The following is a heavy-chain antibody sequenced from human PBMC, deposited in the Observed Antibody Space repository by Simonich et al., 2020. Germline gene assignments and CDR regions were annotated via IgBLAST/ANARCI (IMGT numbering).Heavy chain of an antibody. D-gene: IGHD1-1*01. Sequence: QVQLVQSGAEVKKPGASVKVSCKASGYTFTGYYMHWVRQAPGQGLEGRGWSNPKSGVTNYAQKFQGRVTMTRDTSISTAYMELSRLRSDDTAVYYCASSKRGYNWNDFDYWGQGTLVTVSS. CDR1: GYTFTGYY. CDR3: ASSKRGYNWNDFDY. V-gene: IGHV1-2*02. J-gene: IGHJ4*02. CDR2: SNPKSGVT.